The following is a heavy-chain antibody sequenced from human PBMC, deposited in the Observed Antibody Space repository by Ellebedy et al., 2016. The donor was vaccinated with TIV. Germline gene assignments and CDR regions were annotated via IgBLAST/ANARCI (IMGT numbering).Heavy chain of an antibody. CDR2: MNPNSGNT. J-gene: IGHJ4*02. V-gene: IGHV1-8*01. CDR1: GYTFTSYD. D-gene: IGHD3-10*01. CDR3: ARGRGYYDSKSYYKGHDY. Sequence: AASVKVSCKASGYTFTSYDIYWVRQAPGQGLEWMGWMNPNSGNTGHAQNFQGRVTMTRNTSISTAYMELSSLRSEDTAVYYCARGRGYYDSKSYYKGHDYWGQGTLVTVSS.